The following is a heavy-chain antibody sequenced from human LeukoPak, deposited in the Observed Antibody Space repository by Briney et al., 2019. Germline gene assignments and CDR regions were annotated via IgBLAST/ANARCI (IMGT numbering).Heavy chain of an antibody. CDR2: IRSKAFGGTT. V-gene: IGHV3-49*03. Sequence: GGSLRLSCTASGFTFGDYAMSWFRQAPGKGLEWVGFIRSKAFGGTTEYAASVKGRFTISRDDSKFIAYLQMNSLKTGDTAVYYCAKDLSPVYYYDSRICYFDYWGQGTLVTVSS. CDR1: GFTFGDYA. J-gene: IGHJ4*02. D-gene: IGHD3-22*01. CDR3: AKDLSPVYYYDSRICYFDY.